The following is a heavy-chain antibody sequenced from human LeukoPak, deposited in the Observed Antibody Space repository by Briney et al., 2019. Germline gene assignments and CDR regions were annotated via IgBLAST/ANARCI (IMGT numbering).Heavy chain of an antibody. CDR2: ISWNSGSI. D-gene: IGHD6-19*01. CDR1: GFTFDDYA. CDR3: AKVLGSSGWYNIFDY. V-gene: IGHV3-9*01. Sequence: GGSLRLSCAASGFTFDDYAMHWVRQAPGKGLEWVSGISWNSGSIGYADSVKGRFTISRDNAKNSLYLQMNSLRAEDTALYYCAKVLGSSGWYNIFDYWGQGTLVTVSS. J-gene: IGHJ4*02.